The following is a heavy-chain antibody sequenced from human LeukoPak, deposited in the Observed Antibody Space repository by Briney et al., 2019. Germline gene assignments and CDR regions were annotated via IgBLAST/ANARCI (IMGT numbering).Heavy chain of an antibody. CDR3: AKDLGGYSAYDLVY. J-gene: IGHJ4*02. CDR1: GFTFSSYG. V-gene: IGHV3-30*18. CDR2: ISYDGSNK. D-gene: IGHD5-12*01. Sequence: TGGSLRLSCAASGFTFSSYGMHWVRQAPGKGLEWVAVISYDGSNKYYADSVKGRFTISRDNFKNTLYLQMNSLTADDTAVYYCAKDLGGYSAYDLVYWGQGTLVTVSS.